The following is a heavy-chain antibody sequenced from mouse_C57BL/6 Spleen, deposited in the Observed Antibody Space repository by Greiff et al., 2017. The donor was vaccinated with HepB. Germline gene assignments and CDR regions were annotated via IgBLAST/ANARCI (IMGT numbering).Heavy chain of an antibody. J-gene: IGHJ1*03. CDR3: ARAGGYGGYFDV. CDR2: ISYDGSN. Sequence: EVKLMESGPGLVKPSQSLSLTCSVTGYSITSGYYWNWIRQFPGNKLEWMGYISYDGSNNYNPSLKNRISITRDTSKNQFFLKLNSVTTEDTATYYCARAGGYGGYFDVWGTGTTVTVSS. D-gene: IGHD1-2*01. CDR1: GYSITSGYY. V-gene: IGHV3-6*01.